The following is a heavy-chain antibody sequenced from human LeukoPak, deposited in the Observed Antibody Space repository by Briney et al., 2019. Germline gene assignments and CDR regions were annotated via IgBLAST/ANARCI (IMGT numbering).Heavy chain of an antibody. J-gene: IGHJ4*02. CDR1: GYSFTNNW. D-gene: IGHD6-19*01. CDR3: ARGRGWADY. Sequence: GESLKISCKGSGYSFTNNWITWVRQMPGKGLEWMGRIDPSDSYSNYSPSFQGHVTISIDKSISTAYLQWSSPRASDTAMYYCARGRGWADYWGQGTLVTVSS. V-gene: IGHV5-10-1*01. CDR2: IDPSDSYS.